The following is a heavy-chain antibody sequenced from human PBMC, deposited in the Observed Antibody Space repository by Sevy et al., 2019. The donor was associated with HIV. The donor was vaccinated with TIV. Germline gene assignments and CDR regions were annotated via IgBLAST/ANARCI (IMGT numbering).Heavy chain of an antibody. Sequence: GGSLRLSCVASGFTLNNYWMHWVRQAPGKGLEWVANINQDGGVTYYVDSVRGRFTISRDHGRNLVFLQMNSLRVDDTALYFCVRAIAKDGSFWGQGTLVTVSS. J-gene: IGHJ4*02. CDR2: INQDGGVT. V-gene: IGHV3-7*01. D-gene: IGHD6-13*01. CDR1: GFTLNNYW. CDR3: VRAIAKDGSF.